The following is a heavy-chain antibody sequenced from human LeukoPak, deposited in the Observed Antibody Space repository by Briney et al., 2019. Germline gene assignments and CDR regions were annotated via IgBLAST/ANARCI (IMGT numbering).Heavy chain of an antibody. CDR2: IYYTGTT. V-gene: IGHV4-59*01. Sequence: PSETLSLTCSVSGGSISICYWSWTRQIPGRGLVWIGYIYYTGTTNYHPLFESRATISVDTSKNQFSQKLPSVTAADRAVYFCARGEDFERYYLAYWGQGTLVTVSS. D-gene: IGHD3-9*01. CDR1: GGSISICY. J-gene: IGHJ4*02. CDR3: ARGEDFERYYLAY.